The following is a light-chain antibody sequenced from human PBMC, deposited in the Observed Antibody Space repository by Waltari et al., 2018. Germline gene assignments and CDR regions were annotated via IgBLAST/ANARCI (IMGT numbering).Light chain of an antibody. V-gene: IGLV4-69*01. CDR2: VNSDGSH. CDR1: SRHSSNV. Sequence: QLVLTQSPSASASLGASVKLTCTLSSRHSSNVFAWLHQHPAKGPRYLMKVNSDGSHSQGAEIPDRFSGSSSGGVRYLTSANRQATDETDYYCQTGGHGTWVFGGGTKLTVL. J-gene: IGLJ3*02. CDR3: QTGGHGTWV.